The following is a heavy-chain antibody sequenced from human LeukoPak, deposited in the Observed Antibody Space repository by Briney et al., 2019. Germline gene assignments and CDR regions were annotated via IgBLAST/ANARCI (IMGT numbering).Heavy chain of an antibody. Sequence: TSETLSLTCTVSGYSISSGYYWGWIRQPPGKGLEWIGSIYHSGSTYYNPSLKSRVTISVDRSKNQFSLKLSSVTAADTAVYYCARIVGATKGRYYFDYWGQGTLVTVSS. CDR3: ARIVGATKGRYYFDY. V-gene: IGHV4-38-2*02. CDR2: IYHSGST. D-gene: IGHD1-26*01. J-gene: IGHJ4*02. CDR1: GYSISSGYY.